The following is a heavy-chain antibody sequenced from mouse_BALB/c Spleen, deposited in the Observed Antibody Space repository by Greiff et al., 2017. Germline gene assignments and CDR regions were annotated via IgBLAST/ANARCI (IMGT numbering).Heavy chain of an antibody. V-gene: IGHV5-6-3*01. CDR1: GFTFSSYG. J-gene: IGHJ4*01. Sequence: EVMLVESGGGLVQPGGSLKLSCAASGFTFSSYGMSWVRQTPDKRLELVATINSNGGSTYYPDSVKGRFTISRDNAKNTLYLQMSSLKSEDTAMYYCAREERYDYAMDYWGQGTSVTVSS. CDR3: AREERYDYAMDY. D-gene: IGHD2-14*01. CDR2: INSNGGST.